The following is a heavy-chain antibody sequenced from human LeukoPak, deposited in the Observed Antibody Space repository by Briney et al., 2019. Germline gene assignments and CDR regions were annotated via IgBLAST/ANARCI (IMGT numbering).Heavy chain of an antibody. V-gene: IGHV4-59*12. CDR1: GGSISSYY. CDR3: ARVDRTYYDFWSGYPQHNWFGP. J-gene: IGHJ5*02. CDR2: IYYSGST. D-gene: IGHD3-3*01. Sequence: SETLSLTCTVSGGSISSYYWSWIRQPPGKGLEWIGYIYYSGSTNYNPSLKSRVTISVDRSKNQFSLKLSSVTAADTAVYYCARVDRTYYDFWSGYPQHNWFGPWGQGTLVTVSS.